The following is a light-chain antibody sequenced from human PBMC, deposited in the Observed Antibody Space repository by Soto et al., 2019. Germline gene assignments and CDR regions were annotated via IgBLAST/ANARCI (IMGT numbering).Light chain of an antibody. CDR2: EVS. CDR3: SSYAGRSVV. CDR1: SSDVGGYKY. Sequence: QYALTQPPSAYGSPGQSVTISCIGTSSDVGGYKYVSWYQQHPGKAPKLMIYEVSKRPSGVPDRFSGSKSGNTASLTVSGLQAEDEADYYCSSYAGRSVVFGGGTKLTV. J-gene: IGLJ2*01. V-gene: IGLV2-8*01.